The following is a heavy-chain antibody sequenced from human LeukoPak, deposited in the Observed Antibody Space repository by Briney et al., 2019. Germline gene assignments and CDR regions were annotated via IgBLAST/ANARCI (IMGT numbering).Heavy chain of an antibody. D-gene: IGHD2-8*02. CDR3: TSRRHCTGAACFQGLDY. CDR1: GFNFDDYI. V-gene: IGHV3-49*04. Sequence: GGSLRLSCTASGFNFDDYIMSWVRQAPGKGLEWVGFIRSKPYGGTTDYAASVKGRFSISRDESKCIAYLQMDSLKAEDTAVYYCTSRRHCTGAACFQGLDYWGQGTLVTVSS. J-gene: IGHJ4*02. CDR2: IRSKPYGGTT.